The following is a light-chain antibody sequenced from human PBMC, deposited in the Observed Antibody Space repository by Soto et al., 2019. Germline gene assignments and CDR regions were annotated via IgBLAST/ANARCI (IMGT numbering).Light chain of an antibody. J-gene: IGLJ1*01. V-gene: IGLV2-14*01. CDR3: SSFTTTSTYV. CDR1: SSDLGGGDNY. Sequence: QSVPTQPASVSGSPGQSIAISCTGTSSDLGGGDNYVSWCQQHPGKAPKLIIYDVSNRPSGVSNRFSGSKSGTTASLTISGLQAEDEADYYCSSFTTTSTYVFGTRTKVTVL. CDR2: DVS.